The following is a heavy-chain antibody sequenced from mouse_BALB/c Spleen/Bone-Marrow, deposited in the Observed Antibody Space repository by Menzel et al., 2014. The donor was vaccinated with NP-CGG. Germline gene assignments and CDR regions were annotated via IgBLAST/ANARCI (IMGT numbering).Heavy chain of an antibody. J-gene: IGHJ3*01. CDR1: GFTFSSFG. V-gene: IGHV5-17*02. D-gene: IGHD2-1*01. Sequence: EVRGVESGGGLVQPGGSRKLSCAASGFTFSSFGVHWVRQAPEKGLEWVAYISSGSSTIYYADTVKGRFTISRDNPKNTLFLQMTSLRSEDTAMYYCARGGNFAWFAYWGQGTLVTVSA. CDR3: ARGGNFAWFAY. CDR2: ISSGSSTI.